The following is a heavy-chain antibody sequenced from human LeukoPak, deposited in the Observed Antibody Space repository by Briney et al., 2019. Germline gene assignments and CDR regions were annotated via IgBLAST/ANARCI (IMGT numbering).Heavy chain of an antibody. D-gene: IGHD6-19*01. V-gene: IGHV4-39*07. Sequence: KSSETLSLTCTVSGGSISSSNYYWGWIRQPPGKGLEWIGSIYYSGSTYYSPSLKSRVTISVDTSKNQFSLKLTSVTAADTAVYYCASFLGGWPYGYFDLWGRGTLVTVSS. CDR2: IYYSGST. CDR3: ASFLGGWPYGYFDL. J-gene: IGHJ2*01. CDR1: GGSISSSNYY.